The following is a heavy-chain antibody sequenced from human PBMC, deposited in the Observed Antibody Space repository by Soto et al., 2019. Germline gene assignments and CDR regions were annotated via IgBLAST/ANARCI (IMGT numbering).Heavy chain of an antibody. CDR1: GFSLSTSGVG. V-gene: IGHV2-5*02. J-gene: IGHJ5*02. D-gene: IGHD6-13*01. Sequence: QITLKESGPTLVKPTQTLTLTCTFSGFSLSTSGVGVGWIRQPPGKALEWLALIYWDDDKRYSPSLKSRLTITKDTSKNQVVLTMTNMDPVDTATYYCAHRPNAAGWPKYANWFDPWGQGTLVTVSS. CDR2: IYWDDDK. CDR3: AHRPNAAGWPKYANWFDP.